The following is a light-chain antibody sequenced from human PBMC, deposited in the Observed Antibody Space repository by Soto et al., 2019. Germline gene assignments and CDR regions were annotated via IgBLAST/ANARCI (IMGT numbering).Light chain of an antibody. J-gene: IGLJ1*01. CDR1: SSDVGGYNY. Sequence: QSVLTQPPSASGSAGQSVAIADTGTSSDVGGYNYVSWYQQHPGKAPKLMIYEVNKRPSGVPDRFSGSKSGNTASLTVSGLQAEDEADYYCSSYAGSSNVFGTGTKVTVL. CDR3: SSYAGSSNV. CDR2: EVN. V-gene: IGLV2-8*01.